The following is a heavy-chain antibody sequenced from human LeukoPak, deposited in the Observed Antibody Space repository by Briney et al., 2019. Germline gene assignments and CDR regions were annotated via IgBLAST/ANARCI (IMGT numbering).Heavy chain of an antibody. J-gene: IGHJ2*01. CDR3: AKIHATGWYDWFFDL. CDR2: ISKDGGNT. V-gene: IGHV3-30-3*02. Sequence: PGGSLRLSCAASGFSSSNYAMHWVRQAPGKGLEWVAVISKDGGNTHYADSVKGRFTVSRDDSKNTLYLQMNSVRSDDTAVYHCAKIHATGWYDWFFDLWGRGSQVTVSS. CDR1: GFSSSNYA. D-gene: IGHD6-19*01.